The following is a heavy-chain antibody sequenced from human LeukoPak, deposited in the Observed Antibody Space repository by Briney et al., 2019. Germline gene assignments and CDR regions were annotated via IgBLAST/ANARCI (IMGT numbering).Heavy chain of an antibody. Sequence: GASVKVSCKASGYTFTGYYMHWVRQAPGQGLEWMGWINPNSGGTNYAQKFQGRVTMTRNTSISTAHMELSSLRSEDTAVYYCARILRGRYYYGMDVWGQGTTVTVSS. CDR1: GYTFTGYY. CDR3: ARILRGRYYYGMDV. V-gene: IGHV1-2*02. D-gene: IGHD3-16*01. CDR2: INPNSGGT. J-gene: IGHJ6*02.